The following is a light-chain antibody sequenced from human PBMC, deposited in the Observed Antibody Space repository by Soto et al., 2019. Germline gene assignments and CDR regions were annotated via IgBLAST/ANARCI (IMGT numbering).Light chain of an antibody. Sequence: QSALTQPASVSVSPGQSITISCTGTSSDVGGYNYVSWYQQHPGKAPKLMIYDVSNRPSGVSNRFSGSKSGNTASLTISGLQAEDEADDYCSSYTSSSTLVVFGGGTKLTVL. CDR2: DVS. CDR1: SSDVGGYNY. V-gene: IGLV2-14*01. CDR3: SSYTSSSTLVV. J-gene: IGLJ2*01.